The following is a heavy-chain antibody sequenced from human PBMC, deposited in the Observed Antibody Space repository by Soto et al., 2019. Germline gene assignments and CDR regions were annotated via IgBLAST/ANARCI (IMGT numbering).Heavy chain of an antibody. J-gene: IGHJ4*02. D-gene: IGHD6-13*01. V-gene: IGHV1-46*01. CDR1: GYTFTSYY. Sequence: ASVKVSCKASGYTFTSYYMHWVRQAPGQGLEWMGIINPSSGSTSYAQKFQGRVTMARDTSTSTVYMELSSLRSDDTAVYYCARTAEAGSSWFDYWGQGTLVTVSS. CDR3: ARTAEAGSSWFDY. CDR2: INPSSGST.